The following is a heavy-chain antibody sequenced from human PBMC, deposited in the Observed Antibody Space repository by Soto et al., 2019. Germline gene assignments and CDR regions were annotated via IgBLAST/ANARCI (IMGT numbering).Heavy chain of an antibody. CDR2: ISYDGSNK. CDR3: VGGSGWYINFDY. J-gene: IGHJ4*02. D-gene: IGHD6-19*01. V-gene: IGHV3-30*03. CDR1: GFTFSSYG. Sequence: QVQLVESGGGVVQPGRSLRLSCAASGFTFSSYGMHWVRQAPGKGLEWVAVISYDGSNKYYADSVKGRFTISRDNSKNTLYLQMNSLRAEDTAVYYCVGGSGWYINFDYWGQGTLVTVSS.